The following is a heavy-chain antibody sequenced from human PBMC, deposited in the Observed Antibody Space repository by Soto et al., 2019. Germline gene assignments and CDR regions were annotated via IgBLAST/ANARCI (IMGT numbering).Heavy chain of an antibody. D-gene: IGHD3-10*01. CDR3: ARDQGYYYGSGSYPNWFDP. V-gene: IGHV4-30-4*01. J-gene: IGHJ5*02. CDR2: IYYSGST. CDR1: GGSISSGDYY. Sequence: TLSLTCTVSGGSISSGDYYWSWIRQPPGKGLEWIGYIYYSGSTYYNPSLKSRVTISVDTSKNQFSLKLSSVTAADTAVYYCARDQGYYYGSGSYPNWFDPWGQGTLVTVSS.